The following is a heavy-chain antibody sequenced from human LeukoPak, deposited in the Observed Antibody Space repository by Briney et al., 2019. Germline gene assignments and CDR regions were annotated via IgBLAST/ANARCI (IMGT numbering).Heavy chain of an antibody. V-gene: IGHV4-39*07. CDR3: ARADDDFTLFDY. Sequence: PSETLSLTCTVSGGSISSSSYYWGWIRQPPGKGLEWIGSIYYSGSTYYNPSLKSRVTISVDTSKNQFSLKLSSVTAADTAMYYCARADDDFTLFDYWGQGTLVTVS. D-gene: IGHD1-1*01. J-gene: IGHJ4*02. CDR2: IYYSGST. CDR1: GGSISSSSYY.